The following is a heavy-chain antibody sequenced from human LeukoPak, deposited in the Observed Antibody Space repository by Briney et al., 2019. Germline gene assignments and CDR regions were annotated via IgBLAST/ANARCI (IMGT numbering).Heavy chain of an antibody. Sequence: SETLSLTCAVYGGSFSGYYWSWIRQPPGKGLEWIGEINHSGSTNYNPSLTSRVTISVDTSKNQFSLKLSSVTAADTAVSYYARLRAFTRPFDDWGQGTLVTVSS. CDR1: GGSFSGYY. CDR3: ARLRAFTRPFDD. J-gene: IGHJ4*02. V-gene: IGHV4-34*01. CDR2: INHSGST.